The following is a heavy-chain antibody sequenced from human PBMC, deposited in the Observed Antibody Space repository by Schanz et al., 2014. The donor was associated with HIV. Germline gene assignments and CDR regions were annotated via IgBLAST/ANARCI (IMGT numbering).Heavy chain of an antibody. CDR2: ISAYNGNT. D-gene: IGHD5-12*01. CDR3: ARGAAEMATMTPWRY. Sequence: QLVQSGAEVKKPGASVRVSCKASGYSFTSYFIHWVRQAPGQGLEWMGWISAYNGNTNYAQKLQGRVTMTTDTSTSTAYMDLRSLRSDDTAVYYCARGAAEMATMTPWRYWGQGTLVTVSS. V-gene: IGHV1-18*04. CDR1: GYSFTSYF. J-gene: IGHJ4*02.